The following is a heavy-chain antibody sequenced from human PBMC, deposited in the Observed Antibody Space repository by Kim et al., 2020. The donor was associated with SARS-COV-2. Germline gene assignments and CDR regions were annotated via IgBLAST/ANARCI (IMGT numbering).Heavy chain of an antibody. J-gene: IGHJ4*02. V-gene: IGHV3-33*08. D-gene: IGHD3-22*01. CDR3: ARDMDYYDSSGSDY. CDR2: IWYDGINK. Sequence: GGSLRLSCAASGFTFSNYGIHWVRQAPGKGLEWVAVIWYDGINKYYADSVKGRFTISRDNSKNTLYLQMNSLRAEDTAVYYCARDMDYYDSSGSDYWGQGTLVTVSS. CDR1: GFTFSNYG.